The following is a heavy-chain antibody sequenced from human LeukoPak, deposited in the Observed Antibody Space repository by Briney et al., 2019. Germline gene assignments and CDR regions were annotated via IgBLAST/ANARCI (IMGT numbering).Heavy chain of an antibody. CDR1: GGSFSGYY. CDR3: ARVHERNWFDP. V-gene: IGHV4-34*01. J-gene: IGHJ5*02. CDR2: INHSGST. Sequence: SVTLSLTCAVYGGSFSGYYWSWIRQPPGKGLEWIGEINHSGSTNYNPSLKSRVTISVDTSKNQFSLKLSSVTAADTAVYYCARVHERNWFDPWGQGTLVTVSS.